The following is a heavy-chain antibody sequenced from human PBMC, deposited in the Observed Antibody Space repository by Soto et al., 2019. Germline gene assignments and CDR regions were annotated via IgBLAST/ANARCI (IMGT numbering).Heavy chain of an antibody. Sequence: PGGSLRLSCAASGFTFSSYAMSWVRQAPGKGLEWVSAISGSGGSIYYADSVKGRFTISRDNSKNTLYLQTNSLRAEDTAVYYCAKAANYDFWSGYLVWGQGTLVTVSS. CDR3: AKAANYDFWSGYLV. D-gene: IGHD3-3*01. V-gene: IGHV3-23*01. CDR1: GFTFSSYA. CDR2: ISGSGGSI. J-gene: IGHJ4*02.